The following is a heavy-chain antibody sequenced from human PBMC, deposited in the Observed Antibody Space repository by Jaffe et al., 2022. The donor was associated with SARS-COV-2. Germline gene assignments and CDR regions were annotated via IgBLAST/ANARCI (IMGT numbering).Heavy chain of an antibody. CDR1: GYSFTSYW. J-gene: IGHJ6*02. CDR3: ARRTVTKSEAYYYYGMDV. Sequence: EVQLVQSGAEVKKPGESLKISCKGSGYSFTSYWIGWVRQMPGKGLEWMGIIYPGDSDTRYSPSFQGQVTISADKSISTAYLQWSSLKASDTAMYYCARRTVTKSEAYYYYGMDVWGQGTTVTVSS. V-gene: IGHV5-51*01. CDR2: IYPGDSDT. D-gene: IGHD4-17*01.